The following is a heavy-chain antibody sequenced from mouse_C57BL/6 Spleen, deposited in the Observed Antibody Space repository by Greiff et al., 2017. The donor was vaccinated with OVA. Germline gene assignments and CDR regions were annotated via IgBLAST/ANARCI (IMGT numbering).Heavy chain of an antibody. CDR3: ARTPTGYAMDY. CDR1: GYTFTSYW. J-gene: IGHJ4*01. Sequence: QLQQPGAELVRPGSSVKLSCKASGYTFTSYWMDWVKQRPGQGLEWIGNIYPSDSETHYNQKFKDKATLTVDKSSSTAYMQLSSLTSEDSAVYYCARTPTGYAMDYWGQGTSVTVSS. V-gene: IGHV1-61*01. CDR2: IYPSDSET. D-gene: IGHD4-1*02.